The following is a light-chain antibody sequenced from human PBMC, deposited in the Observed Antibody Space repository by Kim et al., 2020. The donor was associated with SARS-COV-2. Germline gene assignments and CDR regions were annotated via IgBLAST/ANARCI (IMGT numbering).Light chain of an antibody. CDR2: GNS. CDR1: SSNIGAGYD. CDR3: QSYDSSLSGYV. V-gene: IGLV1-40*01. J-gene: IGLJ1*01. Sequence: RVTVSCTASSSNIGAGYDVHWYQQLPGTAPNLLIYGNSNRPSGVPDRFAGSASGTSASLAITGLQAKDEADYYCQSYDSSLSGYVFGTGTKVTVL.